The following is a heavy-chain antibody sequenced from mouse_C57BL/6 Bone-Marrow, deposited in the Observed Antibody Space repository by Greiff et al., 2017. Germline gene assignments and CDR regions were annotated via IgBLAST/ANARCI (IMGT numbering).Heavy chain of an antibody. CDR1: GYTFTDYY. CDR2: INPNNGGT. J-gene: IGHJ2*01. Sequence: VLLQQSGPELVKPGASVKISCKASGYTFTDYYMNWVKQSHGKSLEWIGDINPNNGGTSYNQKFKGKATLTVDKSSSTAYMELRSLTSEDSAVYYCARSHFDYWGQGTTLTVSS. CDR3: ARSHFDY. V-gene: IGHV1-26*01.